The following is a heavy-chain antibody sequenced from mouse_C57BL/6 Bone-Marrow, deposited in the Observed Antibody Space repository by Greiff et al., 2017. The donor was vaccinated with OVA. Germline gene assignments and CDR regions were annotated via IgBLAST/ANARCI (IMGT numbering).Heavy chain of an antibody. J-gene: IGHJ4*01. CDR2: ISSGGDYI. Sequence: EVKLVESGEGLVKPGGSLKLSCAASGFTFSSYAMSWVRQTPEKRLEWVAYISSGGDYIYYADTVKGQFTISRDNARNTLYLQMSSLKSEDTAIYDYTRLRDAMDYWGQGTSVTVSS. CDR1: GFTFSSYA. V-gene: IGHV5-9-1*02. CDR3: TRLRDAMDY.